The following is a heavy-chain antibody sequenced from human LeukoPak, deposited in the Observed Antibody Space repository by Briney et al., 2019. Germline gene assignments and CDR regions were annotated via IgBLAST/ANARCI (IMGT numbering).Heavy chain of an antibody. Sequence: GGSLRLSCAASGFTFSSYGMHWVRQAPGEGLEWVAVISYDGSNKYYADSVKGRFTISRDNSKNTLYLQMNSLRAEDTAVYYCAKDRHPRTWAQFDYWGQGTLVTVSS. D-gene: IGHD1-1*01. V-gene: IGHV3-30*18. CDR1: GFTFSSYG. CDR3: AKDRHPRTWAQFDY. CDR2: ISYDGSNK. J-gene: IGHJ4*02.